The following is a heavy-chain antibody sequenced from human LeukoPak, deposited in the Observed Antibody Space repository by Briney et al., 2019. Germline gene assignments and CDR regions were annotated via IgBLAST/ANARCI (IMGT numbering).Heavy chain of an antibody. CDR1: GYTFSSYG. D-gene: IGHD6-19*01. Sequence: ASVKVSCKASGYTFSSYGVYWVRQAPGQGLEWMGGISAYNGNTNYAQRLQDRLTMTTDTSTSTAYMELRSLRSDDTAVYYCARYSSGWDSYGLDVWGQGTMVTVSS. J-gene: IGHJ6*02. V-gene: IGHV1-18*01. CDR3: ARYSSGWDSYGLDV. CDR2: ISAYNGNT.